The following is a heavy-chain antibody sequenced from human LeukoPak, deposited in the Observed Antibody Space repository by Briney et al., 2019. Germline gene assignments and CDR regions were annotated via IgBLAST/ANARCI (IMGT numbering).Heavy chain of an antibody. CDR1: GFTFSDYY. D-gene: IGHD2-15*01. J-gene: IGHJ6*02. CDR3: ARAQAGGSCYSSGCYYYDMDV. CDR2: ISSTGSYM. Sequence: GGSLRLSCAASGFTFSDYYMSWIRQAPGKGLEWVSSISSTGSYMYYADSVQGRFTISRDNAKSPLYLQMNSLRAEDTAVYYCARAQAGGSCYSSGCYYYDMDVWGQGTTVTVSS. V-gene: IGHV3-11*04.